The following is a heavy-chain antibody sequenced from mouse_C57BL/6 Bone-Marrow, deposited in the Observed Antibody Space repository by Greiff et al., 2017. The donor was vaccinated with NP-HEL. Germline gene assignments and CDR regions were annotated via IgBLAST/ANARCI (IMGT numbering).Heavy chain of an antibody. J-gene: IGHJ1*03. V-gene: IGHV3-6*01. CDR1: GYSITSGYY. Sequence: VQLKESGPGLVKPSQSLSLTCSVTGYSITSGYYWNWIRQFPGNKLEWMGYISYDGSNNYNPSLKNRISITRDTSKNQFFLKLNSVTTEDTATYYCARGGGYWYFDVWGTETTGTGSS. CDR3: ARGGGYWYFDV. CDR2: ISYDGSN.